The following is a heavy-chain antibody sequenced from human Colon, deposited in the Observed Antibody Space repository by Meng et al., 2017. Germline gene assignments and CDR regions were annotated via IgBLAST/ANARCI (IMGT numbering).Heavy chain of an antibody. Sequence: QARLQESGPGLVKPSQTLSLTCNVSGLSIGTTGDYWTWIRQRPGKGLEWIGKIFYTGTAHYNPSLKTRAAMSVDRSKNQFSLKLSSVTATDTAVYYCARADCTAGICYQFDNWGQGTLVTVSS. V-gene: IGHV4-31*03. CDR3: ARADCTAGICYQFDN. J-gene: IGHJ4*02. CDR2: IFYTGTA. CDR1: GLSIGTTGDY. D-gene: IGHD2-8*02.